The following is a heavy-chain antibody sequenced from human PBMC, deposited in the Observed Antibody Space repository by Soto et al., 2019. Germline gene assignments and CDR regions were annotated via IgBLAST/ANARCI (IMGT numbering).Heavy chain of an antibody. J-gene: IGHJ5*02. CDR2: IYYSGST. D-gene: IGHD6-25*01. CDR1: GGSISSYY. V-gene: IGHV4-59*01. CDR3: ARPHGGSSGWDNWFDP. Sequence: QVQLQESGPGLVKPSETLSLTCTVSGGSISSYYWSWIRQPPGKGLEWIGYIYYSGSTNYNPSLKRRVTLSVDTSNNQFSLKLSSVTAADTAVYYCARPHGGSSGWDNWFDPWGQGTLVTVSS.